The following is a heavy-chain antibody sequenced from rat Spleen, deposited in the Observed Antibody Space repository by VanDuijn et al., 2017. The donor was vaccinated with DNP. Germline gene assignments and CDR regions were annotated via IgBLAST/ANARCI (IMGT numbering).Heavy chain of an antibody. CDR3: ATSPGPNWFAY. Sequence: EVQLVESGGGLVQPRRSMKLSCTASGFTFSNFPMAWVRQAPTQGLEWVASISPSGGGTYYRDSVKGRFTISRDNANRTLYLQMDSLRSEDTATYYCATSPGPNWFAYWGQGTLVSVSS. CDR1: GFTFSNFP. CDR2: ISPSGGGT. J-gene: IGHJ3*01. V-gene: IGHV5-46*01. D-gene: IGHD1-4*01.